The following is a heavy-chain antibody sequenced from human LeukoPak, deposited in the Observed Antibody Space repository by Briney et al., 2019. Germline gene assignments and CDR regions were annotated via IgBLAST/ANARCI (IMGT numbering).Heavy chain of an antibody. J-gene: IGHJ4*02. V-gene: IGHV4-59*11. CDR2: IYYSGST. Sequence: SETLSLTCTVSGGSISSHYWSWIRQPPGKGLEWIGYIYYSGSTNCNPSLKSRVTISVDTSKNQFSLKLSSVTAADTAVYYCARAGTYYDSSGYYYGPGRYFDYWGQGTLVTVSS. D-gene: IGHD3-22*01. CDR1: GGSISSHY. CDR3: ARAGTYYDSSGYYYGPGRYFDY.